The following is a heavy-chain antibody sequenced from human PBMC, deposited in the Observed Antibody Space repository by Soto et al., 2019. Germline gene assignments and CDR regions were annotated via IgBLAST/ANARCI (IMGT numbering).Heavy chain of an antibody. CDR2: INHSGST. CDR1: GGSFSGYY. J-gene: IGHJ6*02. D-gene: IGHD3-10*01. CDR3: ARARWFGEFSYHYYGMDV. Sequence: SETLSLTCAVYGGSFSGYYWSWIRQPPGKGLEWIGEINHSGSTNYNPSLKSRVTISVDTSKNQFSLKLSSVTAADTAVYYCARARWFGEFSYHYYGMDVWGQGTTVTVSS. V-gene: IGHV4-34*01.